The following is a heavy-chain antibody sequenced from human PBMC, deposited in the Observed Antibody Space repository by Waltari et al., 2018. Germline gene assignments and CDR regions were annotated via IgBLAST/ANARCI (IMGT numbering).Heavy chain of an antibody. CDR1: GYTFTGYY. CDR3: ARDRVATIIHYYYYMDV. Sequence: PGASVKVSCKASGYTFTGYYMHWVRQAPGQGLEWMGWINPNRGGTNYAQKFQGRVTMTRDTSISTAYMELSRLRSDDTAVYYCARDRVATIIHYYYYMDVWGKGTTVTVSS. J-gene: IGHJ6*03. D-gene: IGHD5-12*01. V-gene: IGHV1-2*02. CDR2: INPNRGGT.